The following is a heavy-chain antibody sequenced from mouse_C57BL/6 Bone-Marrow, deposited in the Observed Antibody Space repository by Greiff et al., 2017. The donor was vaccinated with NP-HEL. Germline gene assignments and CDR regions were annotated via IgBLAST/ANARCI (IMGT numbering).Heavy chain of an antibody. CDR1: GFTFSDYY. V-gene: IGHV5-16*01. J-gene: IGHJ1*03. Sequence: EVMLVESEGGLVQPGSSMKLSCTASGFTFSDYYMAWVRQVPEKGLEWVANINYDGSSTYYLDSLKSRFIISRDNAKNILYLQMSSLKSEDTATYYCARAPHYYGSSYWYFDVWGTGTTVTVSS. CDR3: ARAPHYYGSSYWYFDV. CDR2: INYDGSST. D-gene: IGHD1-1*01.